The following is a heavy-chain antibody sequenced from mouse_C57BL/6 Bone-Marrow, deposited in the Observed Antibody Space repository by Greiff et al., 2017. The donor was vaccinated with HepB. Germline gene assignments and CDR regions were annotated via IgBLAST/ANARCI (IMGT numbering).Heavy chain of an antibody. CDR1: GYAFSSSW. D-gene: IGHD1-1*01. Sequence: QVQLKESGPELVKPGASVKISCKASGYAFSSSWMNWVKQRPGKGLEWIGRIYPGDGDTNYNGKFKGKATLTADKSSSTAYMQLSSLTSEDSAVYFCARDFGYYGSSWFAYWGQGTLVTVSA. J-gene: IGHJ3*01. V-gene: IGHV1-82*01. CDR2: IYPGDGDT. CDR3: ARDFGYYGSSWFAY.